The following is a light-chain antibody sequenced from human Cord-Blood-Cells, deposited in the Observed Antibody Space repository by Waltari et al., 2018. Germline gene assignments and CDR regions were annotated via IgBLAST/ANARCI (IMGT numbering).Light chain of an antibody. J-gene: IGKJ4*01. CDR1: QSVSSSY. V-gene: IGKV3-20*01. CDR2: GAS. Sequence: IVLTQSPGTLSLFPGARATLSCSASQSVSSSYLAWYQQKPGQAPRLLIYGASSRATGIPDRFSGSGSGTDFTLTISRLEPEDFAVYYCQQYCSSPLTFGRGTKVEIK. CDR3: QQYCSSPLT.